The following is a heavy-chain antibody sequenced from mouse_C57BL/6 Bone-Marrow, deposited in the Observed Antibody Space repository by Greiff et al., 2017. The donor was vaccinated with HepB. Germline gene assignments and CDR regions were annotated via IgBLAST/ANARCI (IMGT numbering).Heavy chain of an antibody. CDR1: GYTFTSYW. CDR2: IYPGSGST. Sequence: VQLQQPGAELVKPGASVKMFCKASGYTFTSYWITWVKQRPGQGLEWIGDIYPGSGSTNYNEKFKSKATLTVDTSYSTAYMQLSSLTSEDSAVYYCAGDSSGYFDYWGQGTTLTVSS. V-gene: IGHV1-55*01. CDR3: AGDSSGYFDY. D-gene: IGHD3-2*02. J-gene: IGHJ2*01.